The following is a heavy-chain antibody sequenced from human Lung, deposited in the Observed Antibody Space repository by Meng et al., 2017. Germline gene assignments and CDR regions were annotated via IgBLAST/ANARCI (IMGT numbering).Heavy chain of an antibody. J-gene: IGHJ6*02. D-gene: IGHD3-16*02. CDR2: IYTTGDT. V-gene: IGHV4-61*02. CDR3: AKEGYDARLVLGEFSLVGYGMDV. CDR1: GASINNGDYY. Sequence: SETLSLTCTVPGASINNGDYYWSPIRQPAGKGLEWIGRIYTTGDTNYNPSLKNRVTISIDTSKNQFSLKLTSVTAADTAVYYCAKEGYDARLVLGEFSLVGYGMDVWGQGTTVTVSS.